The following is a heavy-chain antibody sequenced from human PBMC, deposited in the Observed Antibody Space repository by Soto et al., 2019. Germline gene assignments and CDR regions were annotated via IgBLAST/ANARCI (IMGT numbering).Heavy chain of an antibody. CDR1: GFTFSRHW. V-gene: IGHV3-74*01. D-gene: IGHD3-10*01. J-gene: IGHJ3*02. CDR2: IKTDGTST. CDR3: ARDMRAVPWYGGVSSACDI. Sequence: EVQLVESGGGLVQPGGSLTLSCAASGFTFSRHWMHWVRQAPGKGLVWVSRIKTDGTSTSYADSVKGRFTISRDNAKNTLGLQKNSLPAEDTAGYYCARDMRAVPWYGGVSSACDIWGQGTVVTVSS.